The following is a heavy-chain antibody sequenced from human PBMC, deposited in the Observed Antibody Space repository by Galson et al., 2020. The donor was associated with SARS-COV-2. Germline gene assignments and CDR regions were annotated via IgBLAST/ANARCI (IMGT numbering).Heavy chain of an antibody. Sequence: GESLKISCAASGLTFSDSAVHWVRQASGKGLEWVGRVKSKAENYGTGYAASMKGRFTILRDDSKNMGYLQMNSLTTEDTAVYYCRFLVSGDDYWGQGALVTVSS. J-gene: IGHJ4*02. D-gene: IGHD3-10*01. CDR1: GLTFSDSA. CDR3: RFLVSGDDY. V-gene: IGHV3-73*01. CDR2: VKSKAENYGT.